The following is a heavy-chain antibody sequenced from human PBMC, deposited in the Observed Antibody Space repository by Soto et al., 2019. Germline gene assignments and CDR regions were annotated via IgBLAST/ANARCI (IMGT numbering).Heavy chain of an antibody. J-gene: IGHJ5*02. CDR2: MYSGGNT. CDR3: ARQPYDSTGYYYGA. V-gene: IGHV4-39*01. D-gene: IGHD3-22*01. CDR1: GGSFSSSTYY. Sequence: QLQLQESGPGLVKPSETLSLTCTVSGGSFSSSTYYWGWIRQPPGKGLEWIGSMYSGGNTYYNPSLKSRGTVPEDTSKNHFPLKLTSVTAADTAMYYCARQPYDSTGYYYGAWGQGTLVTVSS.